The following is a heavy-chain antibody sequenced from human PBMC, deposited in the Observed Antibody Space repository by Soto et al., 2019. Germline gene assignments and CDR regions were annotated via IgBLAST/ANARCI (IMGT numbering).Heavy chain of an antibody. CDR3: AKDPNGDHLGAFEA. J-gene: IGHJ3*01. V-gene: IGHV3-23*01. D-gene: IGHD4-17*01. CDR1: RLTFSNFA. Sequence: EVQFLESGGGLVQPGGSLRLSCTASRLTFSNFAVTWVRQAPGKGLEWVSSISGNGGGTHYADSLKGRFTISRDNSKNTLYLQMNSLGAEDTAVYHCAKDPNGDHLGAFEAWGQGTVVTVSS. CDR2: ISGNGGGT.